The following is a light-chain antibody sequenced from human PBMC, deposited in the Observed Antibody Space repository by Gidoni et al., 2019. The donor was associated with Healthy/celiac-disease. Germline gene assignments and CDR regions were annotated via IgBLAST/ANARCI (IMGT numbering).Light chain of an antibody. J-gene: IGKJ2*01. V-gene: IGKV1-39*01. Sequence: DIQMTQSPSSLSASVGDRVTITCRASQSISSYLNWYQQKPGKAPKLLIYAASSLQSGVPSRFSGSGSGTDVSLTISSLQPVDFATYYCQQSYSTLYTFGQGTKLEIK. CDR2: AAS. CDR3: QQSYSTLYT. CDR1: QSISSY.